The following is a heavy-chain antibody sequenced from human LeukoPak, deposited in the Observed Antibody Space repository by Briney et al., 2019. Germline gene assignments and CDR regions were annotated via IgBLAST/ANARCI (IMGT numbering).Heavy chain of an antibody. V-gene: IGHV4-38-2*02. CDR1: DYSISNGYN. D-gene: IGHD3-10*01. J-gene: IGHJ5*02. Sequence: SETLSLTCTVSDYSISNGYNWGWIRQPPGEGLEWIGSIYYSGSTYYNPSLKSRVTISVDTSKNQFSLKLSSVTAADTAVYYCARYYGSGSFDPWGQGTLVTVSS. CDR3: ARYYGSGSFDP. CDR2: IYYSGST.